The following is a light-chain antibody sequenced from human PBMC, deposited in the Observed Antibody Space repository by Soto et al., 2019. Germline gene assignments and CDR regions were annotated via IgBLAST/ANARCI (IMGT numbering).Light chain of an antibody. CDR2: KTS. V-gene: IGKV2-24*01. Sequence: DIVMTQTPLSSPVTLGQPASISGRSSQSLVGSDGHIYLNWLPQRQGQPPRLXIYKTSNRLSGVPDRFSGSGAGTDFTRKISRVEVEDVGVDSCKQAMQFTWTFGQGTKVDI. J-gene: IGKJ1*01. CDR1: QSLVGSDGHIY. CDR3: KQAMQFTWT.